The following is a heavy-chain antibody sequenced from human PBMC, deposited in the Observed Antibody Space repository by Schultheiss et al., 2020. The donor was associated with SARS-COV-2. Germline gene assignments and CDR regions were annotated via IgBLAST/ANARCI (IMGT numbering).Heavy chain of an antibody. V-gene: IGHV3-23*01. CDR2: ISGSGATT. Sequence: GGSLRLSCAASGFTFDDYAMHWVRQAPGKGLEWVSTISGSGATTYYADSVKGRFTISRDNSKNTLYLQMNSLRVEDTAVYFCAKDFYYYDRSGPSENYYHYYGMDVWGQGTTVTVSS. J-gene: IGHJ6*02. CDR3: AKDFYYYDRSGPSENYYHYYGMDV. D-gene: IGHD3-22*01. CDR1: GFTFDDYA.